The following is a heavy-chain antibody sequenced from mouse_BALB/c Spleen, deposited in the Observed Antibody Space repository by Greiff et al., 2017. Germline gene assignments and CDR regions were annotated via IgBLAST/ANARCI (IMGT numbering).Heavy chain of an antibody. CDR3: ATEIGNPTWFAY. CDR1: GFNIKDTY. J-gene: IGHJ3*01. Sequence: EVQLQQSGAELVKPGASVKLSCTASGFNIKDTYMHWVKQRPEQGLEWIGRIDPANGNTKYDPKFQGKATITADTSSNTAYLQLSSLTSEDTAVYYCATEIGNPTWFAYWGQGTLVTVSA. CDR2: IDPANGNT. V-gene: IGHV14-3*02. D-gene: IGHD2-1*01.